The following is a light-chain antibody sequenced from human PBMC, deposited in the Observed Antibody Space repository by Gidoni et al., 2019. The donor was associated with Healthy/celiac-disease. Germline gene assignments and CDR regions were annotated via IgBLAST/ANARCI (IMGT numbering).Light chain of an antibody. J-gene: IGKJ1*01. CDR1: QGISNY. Sequence: DIQMTQSPSSLSASVGDRVTITCRASQGISNYLAWYQQKAGNAPKLLIYAASTLQSGVPSRFSGSGSGTDFPLTISSLQPEDVATYYCQKYNRAPRTFXQXTKVXIK. CDR3: QKYNRAPRT. V-gene: IGKV1-27*01. CDR2: AAS.